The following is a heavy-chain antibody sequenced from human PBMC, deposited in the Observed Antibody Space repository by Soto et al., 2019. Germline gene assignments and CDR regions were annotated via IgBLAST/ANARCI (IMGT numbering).Heavy chain of an antibody. D-gene: IGHD2-15*01. CDR3: ARCRWRGDDAFDI. CDR1: GFTFSSYA. J-gene: IGHJ3*02. Sequence: HPGGSLRLSCAASGFTFSSYAMSWVRQAPGKGLEWVSAISGSGGSTYYADSVKGRFTISRHNSKNTLYLQMNSLRAEDTAVYYCARCRWRGDDAFDIWGQGTMVTVSS. CDR2: ISGSGGST. V-gene: IGHV3-23*01.